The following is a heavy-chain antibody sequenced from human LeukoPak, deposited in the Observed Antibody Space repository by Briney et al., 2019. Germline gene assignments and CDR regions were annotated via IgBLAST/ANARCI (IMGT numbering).Heavy chain of an antibody. CDR2: ITSSSSYI. D-gene: IGHD3-22*01. V-gene: IGHV3-21*01. CDR1: GFTFSSYT. J-gene: IGHJ4*02. CDR3: ARHVVAVGFDY. Sequence: GGSLRLSRAASGFTFSSYTMNWVRQAPGKGLEWVSSITSSSSYIYYADSVMGRFTISRDNANNSLYLQMNSLRAEDTAVYYCARHVVAVGFDYWGQGTLVTVSS.